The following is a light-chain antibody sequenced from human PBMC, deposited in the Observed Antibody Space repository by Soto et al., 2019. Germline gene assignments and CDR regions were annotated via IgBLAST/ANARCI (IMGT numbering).Light chain of an antibody. CDR3: VLFMGSGIWV. CDR1: SGSVSTTYY. Sequence: QTVVTQESSFSVSPGGTVTLTCGFSSGSVSTTYYPSWYQQTPGQAPRTLIYNTNTRSSGVPDRFSGSILGNKAALTITGAQAEHESDYYCVLFMGSGIWVFGGGTKVTVL. CDR2: NTN. J-gene: IGLJ2*01. V-gene: IGLV8-61*01.